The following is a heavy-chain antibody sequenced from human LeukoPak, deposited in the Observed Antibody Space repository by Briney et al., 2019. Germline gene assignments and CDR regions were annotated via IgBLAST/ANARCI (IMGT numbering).Heavy chain of an antibody. D-gene: IGHD6-13*01. CDR1: GFTFSSYS. J-gene: IGHJ4*02. CDR2: IKQDGSEK. CDR3: ARDLSIAAAGTNY. V-gene: IGHV3-7*01. Sequence: GGSLRLSCAASGFTFSSYSMNWVRQAPGKGLEWVANIKQDGSEKYYVDSVKGRFTISRDNAKNSLYLQMNSLRAEDTAVYYCARDLSIAAAGTNYWGQGTLVTVSS.